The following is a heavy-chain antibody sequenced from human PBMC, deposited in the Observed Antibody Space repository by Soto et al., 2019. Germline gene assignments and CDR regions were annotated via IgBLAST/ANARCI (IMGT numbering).Heavy chain of an antibody. V-gene: IGHV4-34*01. Sequence: SETLSLSCAVYGGSFSGYYWSWIRQPPGKGLEWIGEINHSGSTNYNPSLKSRVTISVDTSKNQFSLKLSSVTAADTAVYYCARLPKFLTGYPGQFSYWAQRTLVPVSS. CDR3: ARLPKFLTGYPGQFSY. CDR1: GGSFSGYY. J-gene: IGHJ4*02. CDR2: INHSGST. D-gene: IGHD3-9*01.